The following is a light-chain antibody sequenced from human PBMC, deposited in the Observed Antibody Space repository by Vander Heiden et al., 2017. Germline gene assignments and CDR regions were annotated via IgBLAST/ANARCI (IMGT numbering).Light chain of an antibody. J-gene: IGKJ1*01. CDR2: AAS. CDR3: QQSYSTPWT. CDR1: QSISSY. V-gene: IGKV1-39*01. Sequence: DIQITQPPSSLSASVGDRVTITCRASQSISSYLNWYQQKPGKAPKLLIYAASSLQSGVPSRFSGSGSGTDFTLTISSLQPEDFATYYCQQSYSTPWTFGQGTKVEIK.